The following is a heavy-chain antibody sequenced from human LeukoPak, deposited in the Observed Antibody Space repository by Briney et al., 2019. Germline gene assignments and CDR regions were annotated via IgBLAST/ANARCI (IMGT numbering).Heavy chain of an antibody. V-gene: IGHV1-69*13. CDR3: PRGPHYDFWSGSNPRFDY. J-gene: IGHJ4*02. Sequence: ASVKVSCKASGGTFSSYAISWVRQAPGQGLEWMGGIIPIFGTANYAQKFQGRVTITADDSTSTAYMQLSTLRSEDTAFDYVPRGPHYDFWSGSNPRFDYGGQGTLVTVSS. D-gene: IGHD3-3*01. CDR1: GGTFSSYA. CDR2: IIPIFGTA.